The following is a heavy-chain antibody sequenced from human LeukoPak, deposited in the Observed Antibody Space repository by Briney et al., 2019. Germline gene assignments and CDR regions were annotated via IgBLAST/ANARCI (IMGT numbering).Heavy chain of an antibody. J-gene: IGHJ4*02. Sequence: PSETLSLTCAVYGGSFSGYYWSWIRQPPGKGLEWIGEINRSGSTNYNPSLKSRVTISVDTSKNQFSLKLSSVTAADTAVYYCARGLSSPYYYPKVYFDYWGQGTLVTVSS. V-gene: IGHV4-34*01. CDR2: INRSGST. CDR1: GGSFSGYY. CDR3: ARGLSSPYYYPKVYFDY. D-gene: IGHD3-22*01.